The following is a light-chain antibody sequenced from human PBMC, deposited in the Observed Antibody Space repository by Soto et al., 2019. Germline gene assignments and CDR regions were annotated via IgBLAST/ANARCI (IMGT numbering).Light chain of an antibody. Sequence: QSVLTQPPSVSGAQGQRVTISCTGSRSNIGAGYDVHWYQQLPGTAPKLLIYGNSNRPSGVPDRFSGSKSGTSASLAITGLQAEDEADYYCQSYDSSLSGFWVFGGGTKLTVL. CDR2: GNS. CDR3: QSYDSSLSGFWV. CDR1: RSNIGAGYD. V-gene: IGLV1-40*01. J-gene: IGLJ3*02.